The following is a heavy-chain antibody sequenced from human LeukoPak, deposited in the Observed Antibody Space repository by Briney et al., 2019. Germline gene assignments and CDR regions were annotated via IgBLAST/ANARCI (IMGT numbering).Heavy chain of an antibody. V-gene: IGHV4-31*03. CDR1: GGSISSGGYY. D-gene: IGHD3-3*01. Sequence: SETLSLTCTVSGGSISSGGYYWSWIRQHPGKGLEWIGYIYYSGSTYYNPSLKSRVTISVDTSKNQFSLKLSSVTAADTAVYYCARDISEDFPRAFDIWGQGTMVTVSS. CDR3: ARDISEDFPRAFDI. CDR2: IYYSGST. J-gene: IGHJ3*02.